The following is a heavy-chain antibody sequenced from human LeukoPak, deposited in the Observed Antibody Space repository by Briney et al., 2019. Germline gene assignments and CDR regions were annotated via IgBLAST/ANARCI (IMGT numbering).Heavy chain of an antibody. CDR2: VYYSGIT. J-gene: IGHJ4*02. CDR1: GGSISSYF. V-gene: IGHV4-59*01. Sequence: SETLSLTCTVSGGSISSYFWSWIRLSPGKGLEWIGYVYYSGITNYNPSLKSRVTISVDTSKNQFSLRLSSVTAADTAVYYCGRSQGAVAGLFDSWGQGTLVTVSS. CDR3: GRSQGAVAGLFDS. D-gene: IGHD6-19*01.